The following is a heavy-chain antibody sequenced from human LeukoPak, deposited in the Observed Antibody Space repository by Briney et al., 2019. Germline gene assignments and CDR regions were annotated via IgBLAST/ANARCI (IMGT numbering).Heavy chain of an antibody. CDR2: IYTSGST. Sequence: PSETLSLTCTVSGGSISSYYWSWIRQPAGKGLEWIGRIYTSGSTNYNPSLKSRVTMSVDTSKNQFSLKLSSVTAADTAVYYRARAAGRDTTSGLDFDYWGQGILVTVSS. CDR3: ARAAGRDTTSGLDFDY. D-gene: IGHD1-26*01. J-gene: IGHJ4*02. V-gene: IGHV4-4*07. CDR1: GGSISSYY.